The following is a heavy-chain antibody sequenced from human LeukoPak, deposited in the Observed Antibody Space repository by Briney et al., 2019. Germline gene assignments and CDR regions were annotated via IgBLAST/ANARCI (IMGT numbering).Heavy chain of an antibody. CDR3: ARVGIVGSDYGDYVNYFDY. D-gene: IGHD4-17*01. CDR2: IYSGGST. J-gene: IGHJ4*02. V-gene: IGHV3-53*01. CDR1: GFTVSCNY. Sequence: GGSLRLSCAASGFTVSCNYMSWVRQAPGKGLEWVSLIYSGGSTHYADSVKGRFTISRDNSKNTLYLQMNSLRAEDTAVYYCARVGIVGSDYGDYVNYFDYWGQGTLVTVSS.